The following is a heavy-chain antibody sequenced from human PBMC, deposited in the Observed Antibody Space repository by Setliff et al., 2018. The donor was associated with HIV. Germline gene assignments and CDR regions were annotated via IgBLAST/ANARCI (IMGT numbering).Heavy chain of an antibody. V-gene: IGHV3-7*01. CDR3: ARSLGLRLPQGFDY. Sequence: PGGSLRLSCAASGFTFSSAWMGWVRQAPTKGLEWVANISPDGSATYYVDSVKGRFTISRDNSKNMLYLQMNSLRAEDTAVYYCARSLGLRLPQGFDYWGQGTLVTVSS. CDR2: ISPDGSAT. CDR1: GFTFSSAW. D-gene: IGHD5-12*01. J-gene: IGHJ4*02.